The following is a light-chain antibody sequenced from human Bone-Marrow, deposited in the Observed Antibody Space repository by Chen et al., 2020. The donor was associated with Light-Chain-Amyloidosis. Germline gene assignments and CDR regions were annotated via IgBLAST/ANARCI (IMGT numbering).Light chain of an antibody. Sequence: EIVLTQSPGTLSLSPGEGANLPCRASQTSTSNYLTWYQQKFGQAPRLLLYGSSSRATGIPDRFTGSGSGTDFTLTINTLEPEDFAMCYCQQYGTSPLTFGGGTKVEIK. CDR1: QTSTSNY. J-gene: IGKJ4*01. V-gene: IGKV3-20*01. CDR3: QQYGTSPLT. CDR2: GSS.